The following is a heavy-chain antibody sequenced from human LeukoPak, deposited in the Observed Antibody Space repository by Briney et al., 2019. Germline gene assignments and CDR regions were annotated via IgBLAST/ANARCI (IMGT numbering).Heavy chain of an antibody. Sequence: PGGSLRLSCTGSGFTFGDHALSWVRQAPGKGLEWVGFIRSKVYGGTTDYAASVKGRFTISRDDSKSIGYLQMNSLKTEDTAVYYCNSGGSSWSEDYSYYFMDVWGKGTTVIISS. CDR2: IRSKVYGGTT. CDR1: GFTFGDHA. J-gene: IGHJ6*03. D-gene: IGHD6-13*01. CDR3: NSGGSSWSEDYSYYFMDV. V-gene: IGHV3-49*04.